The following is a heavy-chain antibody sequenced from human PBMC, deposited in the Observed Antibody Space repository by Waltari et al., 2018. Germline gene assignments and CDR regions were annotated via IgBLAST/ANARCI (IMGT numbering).Heavy chain of an antibody. CDR3: RHGDYAFDY. CDR2: INQSGST. J-gene: IGHJ4*02. V-gene: IGHV4-34*01. D-gene: IGHD4-17*01. CDR1: GGSFSGYY. Sequence: QVQLQQWGAGLLKPSETLSLTCAVYGGSFSGYYWSWIRQPPGKGLEWIGEINQSGSTNYNPALKSRVTISVDTSKNQFSLKLSSVTAADTAVYYCRHGDYAFDYWGQGTLVTVSS.